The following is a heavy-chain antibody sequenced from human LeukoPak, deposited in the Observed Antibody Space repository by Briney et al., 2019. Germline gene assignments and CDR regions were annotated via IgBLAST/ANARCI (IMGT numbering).Heavy chain of an antibody. V-gene: IGHV3-33*01. Sequence: QPGRSLRLSFAASGXTLSSFGMHWVRQAPGKGLEWVPVIWYDGSNKYYADSVKGRFTISRDNSKNTLYLQMNSLRAEDTAVYYCARELPPVVTYYFDYWGQGTLVTVSS. CDR1: GXTLSSFG. J-gene: IGHJ4*02. CDR3: ARELPPVVTYYFDY. CDR2: IWYDGSNK. D-gene: IGHD3-22*01.